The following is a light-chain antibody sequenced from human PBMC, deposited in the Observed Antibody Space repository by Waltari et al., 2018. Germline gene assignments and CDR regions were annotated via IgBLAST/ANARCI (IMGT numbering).Light chain of an antibody. CDR1: QSISSY. CDR2: AAS. V-gene: IGKV1-39*01. J-gene: IGKJ2*01. CDR3: QQSYSTPYT. Sequence: DIQMTQSPSSLSTSVADRVTITCRASQSISSYLNWYQQKPGKAPKLLIYAASSLHSGVPSRFSGSGSGTAFTLTISSLQPEDFAIYYCQQSYSTPYTFGQGTKLEIK.